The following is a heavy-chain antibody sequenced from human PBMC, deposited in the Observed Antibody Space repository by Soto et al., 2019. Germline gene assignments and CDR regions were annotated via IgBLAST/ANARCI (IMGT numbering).Heavy chain of an antibody. CDR1: GASISSSDYY. Sequence: QAQLQESGPGLVKPSETLSLTCTVSGASISSSDYYWGWIRQPPGKGLEWIGSVYYSGSTHYNPSLKSRVPISADTSKSQFSLKLTSVTAADTAVYYCARNDTLQYCSGGSCNRYNWFDPWGQGTLVIVSS. V-gene: IGHV4-39*01. CDR3: ARNDTLQYCSGGSCNRYNWFDP. J-gene: IGHJ5*02. CDR2: VYYSGST. D-gene: IGHD2-15*01.